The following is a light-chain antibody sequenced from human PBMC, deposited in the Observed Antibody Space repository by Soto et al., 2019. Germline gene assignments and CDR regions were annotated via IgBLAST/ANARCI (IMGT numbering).Light chain of an antibody. CDR2: DAS. J-gene: IGKJ5*01. CDR3: QQYDNLPIT. CDR1: QDISNY. V-gene: IGKV1-33*01. Sequence: DIQMTPSPSSLSASVGDRVTITCQASQDISNYLNWYQQKPGKAPKLLIYDASNLETGVPSRFSGSESGTDFTFTISSLQPEDIATYYCQQYDNLPITFGQGTRLEIK.